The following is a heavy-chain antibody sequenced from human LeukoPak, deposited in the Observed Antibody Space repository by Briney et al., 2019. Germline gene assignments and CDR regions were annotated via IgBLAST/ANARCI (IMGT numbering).Heavy chain of an antibody. CDR1: GFIFNNYG. V-gene: IGHV3-23*01. CDR2: ISNDGGGT. Sequence: GGSLRLSCAASGFIFNNYGLIWVRQAPGKGLEWVSAISNDGGGTNYADFVKGRFTISRDNSKNTLFLQMNSLRAEDTALYYYAKGSSGYFVDLWGQGTLVTVSS. D-gene: IGHD3-22*01. CDR3: AKGSSGYFVDL. J-gene: IGHJ5*02.